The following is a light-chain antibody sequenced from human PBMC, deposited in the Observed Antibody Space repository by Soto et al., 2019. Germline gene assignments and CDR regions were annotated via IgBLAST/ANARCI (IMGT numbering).Light chain of an antibody. Sequence: EVVLTQSPGTLSLSPGERAPLSCRASQSVSNNYLAWYQQKPGQGPRLLIFGSSDRATGIPDRFSGSGSGTDFTLTISRLEPEDFAVYYCQQYGSPPPYTFGQGTKREIK. CDR1: QSVSNNY. J-gene: IGKJ2*01. CDR3: QQYGSPPPYT. CDR2: GSS. V-gene: IGKV3-20*01.